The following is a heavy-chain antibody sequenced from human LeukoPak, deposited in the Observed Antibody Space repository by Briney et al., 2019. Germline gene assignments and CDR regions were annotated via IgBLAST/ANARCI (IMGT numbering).Heavy chain of an antibody. CDR1: GFTFSSYA. D-gene: IGHD6-19*01. CDR3: AKVRAVAGGRVLDH. CDR2: ISGSGGST. V-gene: IGHV3-23*01. J-gene: IGHJ4*02. Sequence: GGSLRLSCVAPGFTFSSYAMSWVRQAPGKGLEWGSAISGSGGSTYYADSVKGRFTISRDNSKNTLYLQMNSLRAEDTAVYYCAKVRAVAGGRVLDHWGQGTLVTVSS.